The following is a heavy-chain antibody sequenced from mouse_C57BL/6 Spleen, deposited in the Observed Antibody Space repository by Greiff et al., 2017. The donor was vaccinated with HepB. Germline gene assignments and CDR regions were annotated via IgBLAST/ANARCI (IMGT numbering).Heavy chain of an antibody. V-gene: IGHV1-53*01. D-gene: IGHD1-1*01. CDR1: GYTFTSYW. CDR3: ARSGYGSRDWYFDV. Sequence: QVQLQQSGTELVKPGASVKLSCKASGYTFTSYWMHWVKQRPGQGLEWIGNINPSNGGTNYNEKFKSKATLTVDKSSSTAYMQLSSLTSEDSAVEYCARSGYGSRDWYFDVWGTGTTVTVSS. J-gene: IGHJ1*03. CDR2: INPSNGGT.